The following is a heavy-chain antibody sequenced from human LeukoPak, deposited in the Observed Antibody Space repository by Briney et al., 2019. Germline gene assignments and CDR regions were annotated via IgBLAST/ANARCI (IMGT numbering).Heavy chain of an antibody. J-gene: IGHJ4*02. CDR2: IKQDGSEK. CDR1: GFTFSSYW. CDR3: ARDLGGDSCFFDY. Sequence: GGSLRLSCAASGFTFSSYWMSWVRQAPGKGLEWVANIKQDGSEKYYVDSAKGRFTIPRDNAKNSLYLQMNSLRAEDTAVYYCARDLGGDSCFFDYWGQGTLVTVSS. V-gene: IGHV3-7*01. D-gene: IGHD2-15*01.